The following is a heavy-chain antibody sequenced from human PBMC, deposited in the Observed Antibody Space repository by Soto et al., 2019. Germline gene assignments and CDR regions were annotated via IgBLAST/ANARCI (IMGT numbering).Heavy chain of an antibody. V-gene: IGHV4-59*01. Sequence: QLQLQESGPGLVKPSETLSLTCTVSGGSISSYHWTWIRQPPGKGLEWLGDIYNSGSTNYNPSLKSRLTISVDTSNNHFSLRLSSVTAADTAVYYCAKEMGFCTTTSCHAGPLYYYMDVWGKGTTVTVSS. CDR3: AKEMGFCTTTSCHAGPLYYYMDV. D-gene: IGHD2-2*01. CDR2: IYNSGST. CDR1: GGSISSYH. J-gene: IGHJ6*03.